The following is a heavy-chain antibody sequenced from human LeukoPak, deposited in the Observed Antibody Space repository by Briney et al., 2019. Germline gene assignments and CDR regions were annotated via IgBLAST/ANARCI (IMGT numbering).Heavy chain of an antibody. CDR3: AKGTKPVMTIPDY. Sequence: GGSLRLSCAASGFTFSSFSRNWVRQAPGKGLEWVSSISSSSSYTFYAGSVKGRFTISRDNAKNSLFLQMNSLRAEDTALYYCAKGTKPVMTIPDYWGQGTLVTVSS. J-gene: IGHJ4*02. V-gene: IGHV3-21*01. CDR1: GFTFSSFS. D-gene: IGHD4/OR15-4a*01. CDR2: ISSSSSYT.